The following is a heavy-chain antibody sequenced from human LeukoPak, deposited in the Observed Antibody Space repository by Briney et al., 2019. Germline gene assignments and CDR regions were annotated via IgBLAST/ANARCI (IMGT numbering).Heavy chain of an antibody. J-gene: IGHJ6*03. CDR1: GGSINSFY. Sequence: SETLSLTCTVSGGSINSFYWSWIRQPAGKGLEWIGRTYTGGSTDYNPSLKSRVIISVDKSKSQFSLKLNSVTAADTAVYYCARGRDYYYYMDVWGKGTTVTVSS. CDR3: ARGRDYYYYMDV. V-gene: IGHV4-4*07. CDR2: TYTGGST.